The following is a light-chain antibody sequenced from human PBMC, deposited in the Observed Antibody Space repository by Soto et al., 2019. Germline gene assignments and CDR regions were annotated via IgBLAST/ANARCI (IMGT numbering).Light chain of an antibody. CDR2: AAS. CDR3: LHDYQHPHT. CDR1: QGIRND. Sequence: AIQMTQSPSSLSASVGDRVTITCRASQGIRNDLGWYQQKPGKAPKLLIYAASSLQSGVPTRFSGSGSGTDFTLAISSMKPEDFANDYGLHDYQHPHTFGQGTKLEIK. J-gene: IGKJ2*01. V-gene: IGKV1-6*01.